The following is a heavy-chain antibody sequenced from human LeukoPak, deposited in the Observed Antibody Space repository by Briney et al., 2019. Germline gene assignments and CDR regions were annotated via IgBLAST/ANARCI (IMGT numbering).Heavy chain of an antibody. V-gene: IGHV4-39*07. J-gene: IGHJ3*02. CDR1: GFTFSSYS. D-gene: IGHD7-27*01. CDR2: IYYSGST. CDR3: ILGLGAFDI. Sequence: PGGSLRLSCAASGFTFSSYSMNWIRQPPGKGLEWIGSIYYSGSTYYNPSLKSRVTISVDTSKNQFSLKLSSVTAADTAVYYSILGLGAFDIWGQGTMVTVSS.